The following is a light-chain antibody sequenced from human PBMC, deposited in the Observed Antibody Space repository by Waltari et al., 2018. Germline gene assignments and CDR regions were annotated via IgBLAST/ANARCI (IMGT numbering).Light chain of an antibody. Sequence: DIQMTQSPSSVFASVGDRVTITCRACQDINNFLAWYQQKPGKAPYLLIYGASVLQSGVPARFSGSGSRTNFTLTINSLQPEDFATYFCQQANSFVPLTFGGGTRVQIK. CDR3: QQANSFVPLT. J-gene: IGKJ4*01. CDR1: QDINNF. V-gene: IGKV1-12*01. CDR2: GAS.